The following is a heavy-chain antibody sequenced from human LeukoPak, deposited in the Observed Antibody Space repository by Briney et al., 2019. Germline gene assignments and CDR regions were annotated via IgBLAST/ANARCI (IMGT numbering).Heavy chain of an antibody. V-gene: IGHV1-69*13. CDR1: GGTFSSYA. CDR2: IIPIFGTA. Sequence: SVKVSCKASGGTFSSYAISWVRQAPEQGLEWMGRIIPIFGTANYAQKFQGRVTITADESTSTAYMELSSLRSEDTAVYYCARSYYYSSSWYGEHPEGLTLVWFDPWGQGTLVTVSS. J-gene: IGHJ5*02. D-gene: IGHD6-13*01. CDR3: ARSYYYSSSWYGEHPEGLTLVWFDP.